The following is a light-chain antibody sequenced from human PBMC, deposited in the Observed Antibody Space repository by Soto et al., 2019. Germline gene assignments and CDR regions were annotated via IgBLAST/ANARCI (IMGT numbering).Light chain of an antibody. CDR2: GTS. V-gene: IGKV1-9*01. Sequence: DIQLTQSPSFLSASVGDRVTITCRASQDITPYLAWYQQKPGKAPKLLIYGTSTLQSGVPSRFSGRGSGTEFTLAISSLQPEDFAIYYCQQLQSYPLTFGGGTKVEIK. J-gene: IGKJ4*01. CDR1: QDITPY. CDR3: QQLQSYPLT.